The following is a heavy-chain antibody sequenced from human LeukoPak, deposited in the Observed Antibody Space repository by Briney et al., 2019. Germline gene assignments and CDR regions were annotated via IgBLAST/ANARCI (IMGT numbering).Heavy chain of an antibody. V-gene: IGHV3-74*01. CDR2: ISDDGSYT. CDR3: ASFGISWRSSY. J-gene: IGHJ4*02. Sequence: TGGSLRLSCAASGFSFSSHWVHWVRQAPGKGLVWDSRISDDGSYTSNVDSVKGRFTISRDNVNNMLYLHMNSLRAEDTAVYYCASFGISWRSSYWGQGTLVTVSS. CDR1: GFSFSSHW. D-gene: IGHD2-21*01.